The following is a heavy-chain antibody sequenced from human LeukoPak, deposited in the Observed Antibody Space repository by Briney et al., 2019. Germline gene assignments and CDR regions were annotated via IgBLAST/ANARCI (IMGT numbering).Heavy chain of an antibody. D-gene: IGHD6-19*01. V-gene: IGHV4-59*01. Sequence: SETLSLTCTVSGGSISSYYWSWIRQPPGKGLEWIGYMYYSGSTNYNPSLRSRLTISVDTSKNQFSLKLSSVTAADTAVYYCARGSGWYYYWGQGTLVTVSS. J-gene: IGHJ4*02. CDR2: MYYSGST. CDR1: GGSISSYY. CDR3: ARGSGWYYY.